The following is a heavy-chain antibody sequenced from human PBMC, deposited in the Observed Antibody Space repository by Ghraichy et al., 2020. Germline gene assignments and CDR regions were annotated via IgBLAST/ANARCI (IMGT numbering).Heavy chain of an antibody. CDR3: TTGPILWFGKLSHAFDF. J-gene: IGHJ3*01. D-gene: IGHD3-10*01. CDR1: GFTLSDDW. V-gene: IGHV3-15*01. CDR2: IKSKTDGGTT. Sequence: GGSLRLSCAASGFTLSDDWMSWVRQAPGKGLEWVGRIKSKTDGGTTDYAAPVKGRFIISRDDSENTLSLQMNSLKTEDTAVYYCTTGPILWFGKLSHAFDFWGQGTMVTVSS.